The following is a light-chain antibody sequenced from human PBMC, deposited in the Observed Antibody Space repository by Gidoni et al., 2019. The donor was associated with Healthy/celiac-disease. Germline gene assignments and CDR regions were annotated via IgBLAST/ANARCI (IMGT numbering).Light chain of an antibody. CDR3: QQYNRYPT. Sequence: DIKMTKSPSTLSASVGDRVAITCRASKRISSWWSWYQQKPGKAHKLLIYKASSFDSAVPSSFSGCGSGTAFTLTILSLQPDDFATYYCQQYNRYPTFGQGTQVEIK. J-gene: IGKJ1*01. CDR2: KAS. V-gene: IGKV1-5*03. CDR1: KRISSW.